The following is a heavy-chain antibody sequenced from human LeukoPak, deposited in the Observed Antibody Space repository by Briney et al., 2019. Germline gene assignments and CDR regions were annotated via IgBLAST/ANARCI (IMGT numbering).Heavy chain of an antibody. Sequence: SVKVSCTASGGTFSSYAISWVRQAPGQGLEWMGGIIPIFGTANYAQKFQGRVTITADESTSTAYMELSSLRSEDTAVYYCAREVYRGYSYGYGSEGLDYWGLGTLVTVSS. J-gene: IGHJ4*02. CDR3: AREVYRGYSYGYGSEGLDY. CDR1: GGTFSSYA. CDR2: IIPIFGTA. D-gene: IGHD5-18*01. V-gene: IGHV1-69*13.